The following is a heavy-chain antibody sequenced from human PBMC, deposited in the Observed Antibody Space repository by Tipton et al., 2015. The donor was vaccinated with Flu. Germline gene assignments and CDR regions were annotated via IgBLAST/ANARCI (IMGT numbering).Heavy chain of an antibody. V-gene: IGHV4-34*01. CDR2: INHSGST. CDR1: GGSFSGYY. D-gene: IGHD3-22*01. CDR3: ARVSPRRVTAIVVVMLPEGYFDY. Sequence: LRLSCSVYGGSFSGYYWTWIRQPPGKGLEWIGEINHSGSTHYSSSLKSRVTMSEDSSKNQFSLHLRSVTAADTAVYYCARVSPRRVTAIVVVMLPEGYFDYWGQGTLVNVSS. J-gene: IGHJ4*02.